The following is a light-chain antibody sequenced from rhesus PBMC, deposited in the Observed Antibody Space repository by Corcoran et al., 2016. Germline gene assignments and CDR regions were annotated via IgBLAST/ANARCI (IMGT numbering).Light chain of an antibody. V-gene: IGKV1-22*01. CDR1: EGVNSC. CDR3: LQCSHRPSS. Sequence: DIQMTQSPSSLSASVGDKVTITCRASEGVNSCLSWYQQKPGKAPKLLINKAYSLQSGVPSRFSGSGSGTDFTLTISSLQPEDFAIYYCLQCSHRPSSFGQGTKMEIK. CDR2: KAY. J-gene: IGKJ2*01.